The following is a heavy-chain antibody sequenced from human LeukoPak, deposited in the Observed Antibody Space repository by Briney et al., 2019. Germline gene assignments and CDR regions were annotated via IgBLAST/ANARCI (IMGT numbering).Heavy chain of an antibody. J-gene: IGHJ6*01. CDR2: TYYRSKWYN. D-gene: IGHD6-13*01. CDR3: ARDVTAGAGAVGMAV. CDR1: GDSVSNNIAA. Sequence: SQTLSLTCVISGDSVSNNIAAWNWIRQPPSRGLKWLGRTYYRSKWYNDYAVSVESRITTNPDTSKNQFSLQLNSVTPEDTAVYYCARDVTAGAGAVGMAVWGKGTTVTVSS. V-gene: IGHV6-1*01.